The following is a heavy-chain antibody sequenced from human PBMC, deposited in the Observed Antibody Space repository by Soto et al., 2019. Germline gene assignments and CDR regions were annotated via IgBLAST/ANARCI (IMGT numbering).Heavy chain of an antibody. J-gene: IGHJ4*02. CDR3: ARAAKQWLVPYYFDY. V-gene: IGHV4-31*03. CDR1: GGSISSGGYY. CDR2: IYYSGST. Sequence: SETLSLTCTVSGGSISSGGYYWSWIRQHPGKGLEWIGYIYYSGSTYYNPSLKSRVTISVDTSKNQFSLKLSSVTAADTAVYYCARAAKQWLVPYYFDYWGQGTLVTVS. D-gene: IGHD6-19*01.